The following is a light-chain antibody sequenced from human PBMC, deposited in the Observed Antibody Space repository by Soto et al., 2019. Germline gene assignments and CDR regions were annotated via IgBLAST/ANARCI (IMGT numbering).Light chain of an antibody. J-gene: IGKJ4*01. CDR2: TAS. CDR1: ESVSSN. V-gene: IGKV3-15*01. Sequence: VMTQSPATLSVSPGERATLSCRASESVSSNLAWYQHKPGQAPRLLIYTASTRATGVPARFSGTGSGTEFTLTISXLQSEDFAVYSCQQYYRWPLTFGGGTKV. CDR3: QQYYRWPLT.